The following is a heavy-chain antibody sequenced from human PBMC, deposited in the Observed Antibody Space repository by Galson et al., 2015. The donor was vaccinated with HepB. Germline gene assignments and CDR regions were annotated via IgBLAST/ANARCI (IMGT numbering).Heavy chain of an antibody. J-gene: IGHJ4*02. D-gene: IGHD6-13*01. CDR1: GFTFSAYA. V-gene: IGHV3-30-3*01. Sequence: SLRLSCAASGFTFSAYAIHWVRQAPGKGLEWLVVISYDGGDKYYADSLKGRFTISRDNAKNTLYLQMNSLRAEDTAVYYCARAPGIAAAGSNFDYWGQGTLVTVSS. CDR3: ARAPGIAAAGSNFDY. CDR2: ISYDGGDK.